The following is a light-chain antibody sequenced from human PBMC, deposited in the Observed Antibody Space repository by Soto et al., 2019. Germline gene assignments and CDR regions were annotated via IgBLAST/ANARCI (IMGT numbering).Light chain of an antibody. J-gene: IGKJ1*01. CDR3: QQYNSYSRT. CDR2: KAS. Sequence: IQMTQSPSTLSASVGDRVTITCRASQSISSWLAWYQQQPGKAPKLLIYKASSFESGVPSRFSGSGSGTEFTLTISSLQPDDFATYYCQQYNSYSRTFGQGTKVEIK. CDR1: QSISSW. V-gene: IGKV1-5*03.